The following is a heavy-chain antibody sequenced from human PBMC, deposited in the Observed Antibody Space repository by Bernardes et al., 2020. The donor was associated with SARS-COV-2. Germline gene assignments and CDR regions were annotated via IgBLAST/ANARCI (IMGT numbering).Heavy chain of an antibody. CDR2: ISSDGKDT. CDR1: GFTFSSYA. V-gene: IGHV3-64D*06. Sequence: GGSLRLSCSASGFTFSSYAMHWVRQAPGKGLEYVSAISSDGKDTYYADSVKGRFTISRDNSKNTLSLQMSSLRADDAAVYYCVGRDYHNFVFLFEYWGQGTLVTVSS. J-gene: IGHJ4*02. CDR3: VGRDYHNFVFLFEY. D-gene: IGHD4-4*01.